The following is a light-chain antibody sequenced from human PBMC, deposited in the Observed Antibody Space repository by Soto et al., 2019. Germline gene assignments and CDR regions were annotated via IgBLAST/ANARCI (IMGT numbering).Light chain of an antibody. V-gene: IGKV1-17*01. CDR3: QEYYSFPYT. J-gene: IGKJ5*01. CDR2: AAS. Sequence: IQMAQSPSSLTASVVDRVTITYRASQGIRNDLAWYQQKPGKAPKRLIYAASTLQSGVPSRFSGSGSGTDFTLTISCLRSEDFATYYYQEYYSFPYTFGQGTRLEIK. CDR1: QGIRND.